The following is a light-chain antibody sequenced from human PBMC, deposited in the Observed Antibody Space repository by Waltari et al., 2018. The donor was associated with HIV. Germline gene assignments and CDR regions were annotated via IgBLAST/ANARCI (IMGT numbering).Light chain of an antibody. V-gene: IGLV2-8*01. CDR3: SSHAGSKVV. J-gene: IGLJ2*01. CDR2: DVM. CDR1: SSDVGGYNH. Sequence: QSALTQPPSASGSPGQSGTLSCTGTSSDVGGYNHVSWHQQHPGKAPKHMIYDVMKRPSGVPDRFSGSKSGNTASLTVSGLQPEDEADYYCSSHAGSKVVFGGGTRLTVL.